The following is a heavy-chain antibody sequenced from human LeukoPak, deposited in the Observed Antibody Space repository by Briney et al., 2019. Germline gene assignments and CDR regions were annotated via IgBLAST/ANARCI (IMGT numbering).Heavy chain of an antibody. D-gene: IGHD1-26*01. J-gene: IGHJ4*02. V-gene: IGHV1-2*02. CDR2: INPNSGAA. CDR3: GRDRGIVGAGPFPDY. Sequence: GASVKVSCKTSGFTFTGYLIHWVRQAPGQGLEWMGWINPNSGAANHAQKFQGRVTLTRDTSTSTAYMELSGLSSDDTAVFYCGRDRGIVGAGPFPDYWGQGTLVTVSS. CDR1: GFTFTGYL.